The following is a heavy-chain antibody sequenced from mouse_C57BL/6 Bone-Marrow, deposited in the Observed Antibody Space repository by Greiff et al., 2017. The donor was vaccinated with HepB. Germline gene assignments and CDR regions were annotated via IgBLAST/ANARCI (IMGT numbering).Heavy chain of an antibody. CDR1: GFTFSSYA. D-gene: IGHD1-1*01. CDR3: ANYYGSSRYYAMDY. V-gene: IGHV5-4*01. J-gene: IGHJ4*01. CDR2: ISDGGSYT. Sequence: VQLQQSGGGLVKPGGSLKLSCAASGFTFSSYAMSWVRQTPEKRLEWVATISDGGSYTYYPDNVKGRFTISRDNAKNNLYLQMSHLKSEDTAMYYCANYYGSSRYYAMDYWGQGTSVTVSS.